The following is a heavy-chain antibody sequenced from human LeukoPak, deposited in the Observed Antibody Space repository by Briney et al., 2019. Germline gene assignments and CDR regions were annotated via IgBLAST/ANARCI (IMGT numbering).Heavy chain of an antibody. CDR1: GYTFTSYG. V-gene: IGHV1-18*01. CDR3: ARTSMATIKQNFDY. D-gene: IGHD5-24*01. CDR2: ISAYNGNT. Sequence: ASVEVSCKASGYTFTSYGISWVRQAPGQGLEWMGWISAYNGNTNYAQKLQGRVTMTTDTSTSTAYMELRSLRSDDTAVYYCARTSMATIKQNFDYWGQGTLVTVSS. J-gene: IGHJ4*02.